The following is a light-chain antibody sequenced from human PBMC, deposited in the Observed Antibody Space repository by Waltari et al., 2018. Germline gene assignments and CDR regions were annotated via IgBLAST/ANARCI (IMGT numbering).Light chain of an antibody. Sequence: EMLLTQSHAPRSLSPGEIPTFSCRASQRFSSSYLAWYQQKPGQAPRIRIYGASSRATGSPDRFRGSGSGTDFTLTISRLEPEDFAMFYCQQYGSSTGLTFGGGTKVEIK. CDR1: QRFSSSY. CDR2: GAS. V-gene: IGKV3-20*01. CDR3: QQYGSSTGLT. J-gene: IGKJ4*01.